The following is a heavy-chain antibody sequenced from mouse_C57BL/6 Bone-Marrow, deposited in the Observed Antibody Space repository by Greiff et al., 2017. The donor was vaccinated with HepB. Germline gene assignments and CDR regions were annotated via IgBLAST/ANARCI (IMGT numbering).Heavy chain of an antibody. D-gene: IGHD1-1*02. J-gene: IGHJ4*01. CDR1: GFTFSSYG. CDR3: ARHHYSVDY. V-gene: IGHV5-6*01. CDR2: ISSGGSYT. Sequence: DVQLVESGGDLVKPGGSLKLSCAASGFTFSSYGMSWVRQTPDKKLEWVATISSGGSYTYYPDSVKGRFTSSRDNAKNTLYLQMSSLKSEDTAMYYCARHHYSVDYWGQGTSGTVSS.